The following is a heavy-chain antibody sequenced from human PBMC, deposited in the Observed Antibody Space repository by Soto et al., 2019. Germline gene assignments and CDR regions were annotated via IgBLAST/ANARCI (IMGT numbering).Heavy chain of an antibody. CDR3: ARTGIAVAGIWYFDL. J-gene: IGHJ2*01. V-gene: IGHV4-30-4*01. Sequence: SETLSLTCTVSGGSISSGDYYWSWIRQPPGKGLEWIGYIYYSGSTYYNPSLKSRVTISVDTSKNQFSLKLSSVTAADTAVYYCARTGIAVAGIWYFDLWGRGTLVTAPQ. CDR1: GGSISSGDYY. D-gene: IGHD6-19*01. CDR2: IYYSGST.